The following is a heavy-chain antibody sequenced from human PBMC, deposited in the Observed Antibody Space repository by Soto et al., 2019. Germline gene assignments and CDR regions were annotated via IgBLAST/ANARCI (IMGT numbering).Heavy chain of an antibody. D-gene: IGHD3-10*01. V-gene: IGHV1-3*04. CDR1: GYTFTTYA. J-gene: IGHJ3*02. CDR2: INTANGNI. CDR3: ARVMTGRRSYYDSGSYYYDPFDK. Sequence: ASVKVSCKASGYTFTTYAIHWVRQAPGQRLEWMGWINTANGNIEYSQTVQGKVTMTRDTSAGTAYMELSSLRSEDTAMYYCARVMTGRRSYYDSGSYYYDPFDKCGQRTTVTVSS.